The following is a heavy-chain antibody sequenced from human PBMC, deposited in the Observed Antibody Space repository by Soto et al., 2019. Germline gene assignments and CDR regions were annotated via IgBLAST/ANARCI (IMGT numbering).Heavy chain of an antibody. CDR2: ISAYNGNT. Sequence: QVQLVQSGAEVKKPGASVKVSCKASGYTFTNFGISWVRQAPGQGLEWMGWISAYNGNTNYAQSFLGRVAMTTDTSMSTSYLALSSLRSDDTPVYYCPRGGTPIDYWGQGTLVTVSS. CDR3: PRGGTPIDY. D-gene: IGHD3-16*01. V-gene: IGHV1-18*01. J-gene: IGHJ4*02. CDR1: GYTFTNFG.